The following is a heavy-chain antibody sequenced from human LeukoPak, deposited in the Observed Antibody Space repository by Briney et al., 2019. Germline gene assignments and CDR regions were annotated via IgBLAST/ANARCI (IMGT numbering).Heavy chain of an antibody. CDR2: INPNSGDT. Sequence: ASVTFSCKASGYAFTDYYIYWVRQAPGQGLEWMGRINPNSGDTKYAQKFQGRVTITRDTSISTAYMELNRLRSDDTAVYYCAGEDFGDFYFDSWGQGTLVTVSS. CDR3: AGEDFGDFYFDS. J-gene: IGHJ4*02. V-gene: IGHV1-2*06. D-gene: IGHD3-10*01. CDR1: GYAFTDYY.